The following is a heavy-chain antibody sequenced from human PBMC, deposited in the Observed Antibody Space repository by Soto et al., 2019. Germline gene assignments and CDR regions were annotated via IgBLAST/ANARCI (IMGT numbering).Heavy chain of an antibody. CDR3: ARNAIAARYYFDY. V-gene: IGHV1-69*01. CDR1: GGTFSSYA. Sequence: QVQLVQSGAEVKKPGSSVKVSCKASGGTFSSYAISWVRQAPGQGLEWMGGIIPILGTTHYAQKFQGRVTITADESTSTAYMELSSLRSEDTAVYYCARNAIAARYYFDYWGQGTLVTVSS. CDR2: IIPILGTT. J-gene: IGHJ4*02. D-gene: IGHD6-6*01.